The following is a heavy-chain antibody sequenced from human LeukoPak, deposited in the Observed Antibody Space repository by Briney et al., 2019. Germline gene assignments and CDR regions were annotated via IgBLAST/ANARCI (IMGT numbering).Heavy chain of an antibody. Sequence: PGGSLRLSCAASGFTFSSYAMSWVRQAPGKGLEWVSAISGSGGSTYYADSVKGRFTISRDTSKNTLYLQMNSLKAADPAVYYGAKLIVPAAIDYWGQGTLVPVSS. CDR2: ISGSGGST. V-gene: IGHV3-23*01. CDR3: AKLIVPAAIDY. J-gene: IGHJ4*02. CDR1: GFTFSSYA. D-gene: IGHD2-2*02.